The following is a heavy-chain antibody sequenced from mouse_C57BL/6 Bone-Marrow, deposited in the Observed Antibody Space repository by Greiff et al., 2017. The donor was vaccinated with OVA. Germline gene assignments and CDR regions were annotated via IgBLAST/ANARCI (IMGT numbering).Heavy chain of an antibody. CDR3: ARYPFYYGSSYGYFDV. J-gene: IGHJ1*03. D-gene: IGHD1-1*01. Sequence: QVQLQQSGAELARTGASVKLSCKASGYTFTSYGISWVKQRTGQGLEWIGEIYPRSGNTYYNEKFKGKATLTADKSSSTAYMELRSLTSEDSAVYFCARYPFYYGSSYGYFDVWGTGTTVTVSS. CDR2: IYPRSGNT. V-gene: IGHV1-81*01. CDR1: GYTFTSYG.